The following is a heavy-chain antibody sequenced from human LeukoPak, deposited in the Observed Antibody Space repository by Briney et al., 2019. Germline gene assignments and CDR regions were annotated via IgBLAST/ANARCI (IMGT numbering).Heavy chain of an antibody. V-gene: IGHV3-74*01. D-gene: IGHD6-13*01. CDR2: INSDGSDT. J-gene: IGHJ4*02. Sequence: GGSLRLSCAASEFSVGSNYMTWVRQAPGKGLVWVSRINSDGSDTSYADSVKGRFTISRDNAKNTLYLQMNSLRAEVTAVYYCARGVSPLNYYFDYWGQGTLVTVSS. CDR3: ARGVSPLNYYFDY. CDR1: EFSVGSNY.